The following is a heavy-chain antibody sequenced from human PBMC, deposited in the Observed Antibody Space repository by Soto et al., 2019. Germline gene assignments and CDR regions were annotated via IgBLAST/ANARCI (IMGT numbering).Heavy chain of an antibody. CDR2: IKQDGSEK. CDR3: ERVQWLDDY. CDR1: GFTFSSYW. V-gene: IGHV3-7*03. J-gene: IGHJ4*01. D-gene: IGHD6-19*01. Sequence: GSLRLSCAASGFTFSSYWMSWVRQAPGKGLEWMANIKQDGSEKYYVDSVKGRFTISRDNAKNSLYLQMNSLGAEDTAVYYCERVQWLDDYWGHGTLVTVSS.